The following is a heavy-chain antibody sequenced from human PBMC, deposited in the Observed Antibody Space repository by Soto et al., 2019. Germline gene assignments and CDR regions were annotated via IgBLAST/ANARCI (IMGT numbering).Heavy chain of an antibody. CDR3: AKDMKWGGMTTIHYFDS. Sequence: ASVKVSCKASGYTFTSYAMHWVRQAPGQRLEWMGWINAGNGNTKCSQKFQGRVTITRETSASTIYMELSSLRSEDTALYYCAKDMKWGGMTTIHYFDSWGQGTLVTVSS. D-gene: IGHD4-17*01. CDR2: INAGNGNT. CDR1: GYTFTSYA. J-gene: IGHJ4*02. V-gene: IGHV1-3*01.